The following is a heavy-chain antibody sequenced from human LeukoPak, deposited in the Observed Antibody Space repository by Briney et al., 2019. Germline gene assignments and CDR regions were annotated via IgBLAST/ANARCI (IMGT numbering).Heavy chain of an antibody. V-gene: IGHV3-53*01. CDR2: IYSGGTI. CDR3: ASYFGRS. Sequence: PGGPLSLSCAASGLPFISNLMMWVRQAPGKGLEWVSFIYSGGTIYYADSVKGRFTISRDNSKNTLYLQMNNLRAEDTAVYYCASYFGRSWGQGTLVTVSS. J-gene: IGHJ5*02. CDR1: GLPFISNL. D-gene: IGHD3-10*01.